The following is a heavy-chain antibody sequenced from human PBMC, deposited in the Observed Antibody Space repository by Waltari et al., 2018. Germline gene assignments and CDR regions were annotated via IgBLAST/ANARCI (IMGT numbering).Heavy chain of an antibody. Sequence: QVQLVQSGAEVKKPGASVKVSCKVSGNTLTGLSMHWVRQAPGKGLEWMGGFDPEDGETIYAQKFQGRVTMTEDTSTDTAYMELSSLRSDDTAVYYCATSGTYYFHWFDPWGQEPWSPSPQ. D-gene: IGHD1-26*01. CDR3: ATSGTYYFHWFDP. J-gene: IGHJ5*02. CDR2: FDPEDGET. CDR1: GNTLTGLS. V-gene: IGHV1-24*01.